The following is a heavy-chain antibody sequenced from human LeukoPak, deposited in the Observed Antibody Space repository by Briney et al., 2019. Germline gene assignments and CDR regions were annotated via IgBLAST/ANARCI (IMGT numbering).Heavy chain of an antibody. V-gene: IGHV4-34*01. CDR1: GGSFSGYY. CDR2: INHSGST. CDR3: ARGQYYYDSSGYEGAAFDI. Sequence: SETLSLTCAVYGGSFSGYYWSWIRQPPGKGLEWIGEINHSGSTNYNPSLKSRVTISVDKSKNQFSLKLSSVTAADTAVYYCARGQYYYDSSGYEGAAFDIWGQGTMVTVSS. J-gene: IGHJ3*02. D-gene: IGHD3-22*01.